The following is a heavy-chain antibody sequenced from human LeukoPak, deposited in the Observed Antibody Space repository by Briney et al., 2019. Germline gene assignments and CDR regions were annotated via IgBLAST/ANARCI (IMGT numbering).Heavy chain of an antibody. Sequence: SQTLSLTCTVSGGSISSGGYYWSWFRQPAGKGLEWIGRIYATGSTNYNPSLKSRVTISVDTSKNQFSLKLSSVTAADTAVYYCASRTRGSGTYYYGMDVWGQGTTVTVSS. CDR1: GGSISSGGYY. D-gene: IGHD3-10*01. J-gene: IGHJ6*02. CDR3: ASRTRGSGTYYYGMDV. CDR2: IYATGST. V-gene: IGHV4-61*02.